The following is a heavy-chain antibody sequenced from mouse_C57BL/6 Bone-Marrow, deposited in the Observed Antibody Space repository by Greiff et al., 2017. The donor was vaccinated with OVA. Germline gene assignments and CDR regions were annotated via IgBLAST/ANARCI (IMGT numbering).Heavy chain of an antibody. V-gene: IGHV1-69*01. D-gene: IGHD2-14*01. J-gene: IGHJ1*03. CDR2: IDPSDSYT. CDR3: ARERDYRGYVDV. Sequence: QVQLQQPGAELVMPGASVKLSCKASGYTFTSYWMHWVKQRPGQGFEWIGEIDPSDSYTNYNQKFKGKSTLTVDKSSSTAYMQLSSLTSEDSAVYYGARERDYRGYVDVWGTGTTVTVSS. CDR1: GYTFTSYW.